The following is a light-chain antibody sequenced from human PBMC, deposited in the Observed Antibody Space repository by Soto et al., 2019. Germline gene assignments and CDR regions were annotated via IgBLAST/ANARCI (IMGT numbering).Light chain of an antibody. CDR2: WAT. V-gene: IGKV4-1*01. Sequence: DIVMTQSPDSLAVSLGERATINCKSSQSVLYSSNNKNYLAWYQQKPGQPPKLLIYWATTRESGVPDRFSGSGSRTDFPLTISSLQAEDVAVYYCQQYYRPWTFGQGTKVEIK. J-gene: IGKJ1*01. CDR3: QQYYRPWT. CDR1: QSVLYSSNNKNY.